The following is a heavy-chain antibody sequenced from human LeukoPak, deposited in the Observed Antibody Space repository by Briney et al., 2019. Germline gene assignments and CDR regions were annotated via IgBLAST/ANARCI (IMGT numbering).Heavy chain of an antibody. CDR3: ARVSFGYGGAYYFDY. CDR1: GGSISSSSYY. J-gene: IGHJ4*02. V-gene: IGHV4-39*07. CDR2: IYYSGST. Sequence: SETLSLTCTVSGGSISSSSYYWGWIRQPPGKGLEWIGSIYYSGSTYYNPSLKSRVTISVDTSKNQFSLKLSSVTAADTAVYYCARVSFGYGGAYYFDYWGQGTLVTVSS. D-gene: IGHD4-23*01.